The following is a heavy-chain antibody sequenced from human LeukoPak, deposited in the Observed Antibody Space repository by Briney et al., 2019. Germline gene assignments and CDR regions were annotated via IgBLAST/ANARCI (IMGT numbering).Heavy chain of an antibody. D-gene: IGHD5/OR15-5a*01. V-gene: IGHV4-59*11. Sequence: SETLSLPCTVSGGSISSHYWSWIRQPPGKGLEWIGYIYYSGSTNYNPSLKSRVTISVDTSKNQFSLKLSSVTAADTAVYYCARGVTLGYWGQGTLVTVSS. J-gene: IGHJ4*02. CDR1: GGSISSHY. CDR2: IYYSGST. CDR3: ARGVTLGY.